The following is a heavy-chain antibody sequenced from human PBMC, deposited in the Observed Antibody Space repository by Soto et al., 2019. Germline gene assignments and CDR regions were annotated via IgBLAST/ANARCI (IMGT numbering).Heavy chain of an antibody. J-gene: IGHJ4*02. D-gene: IGHD6-6*01. CDR2: IYYSGST. CDR3: ARHAYSISSYFDY. CDR1: GGSISSGDYF. V-gene: IGHV4-30-4*01. Sequence: QVQLQESGTGLVKPSQTLSLTCTVSGGSISSGDYFWTWVRQPPGKGLEWIGCIYYSGSTYYNPSLKSRLTIAVDTSKNQFSLKLSSVTAADTAVYYCARHAYSISSYFDYWGQGTLVTVSS.